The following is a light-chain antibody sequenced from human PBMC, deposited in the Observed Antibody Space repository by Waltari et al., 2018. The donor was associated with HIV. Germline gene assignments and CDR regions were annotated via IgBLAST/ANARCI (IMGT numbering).Light chain of an antibody. J-gene: IGKJ1*01. CDR3: LQATQFPRT. Sequence: IVLTQTPLLSPVIFGQAASISCSSSQSLLHSDGRTYLSWLQQRPGQPPRLLISDVSVRFSGVPDRFSGSGSGTNFILKISMVEAEDVGVYYCLQATQFPRTFGQGTKLEIK. V-gene: IGKV2-24*01. CDR2: DVS. CDR1: QSLLHSDGRTY.